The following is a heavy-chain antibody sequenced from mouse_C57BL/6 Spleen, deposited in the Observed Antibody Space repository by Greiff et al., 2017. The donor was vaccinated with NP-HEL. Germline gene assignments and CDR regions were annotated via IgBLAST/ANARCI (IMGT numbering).Heavy chain of an antibody. Sequence: EVMLVESGGDLVKPGGSLKLSCAASGFTFSSYGMSWVRQTPDKRLEWVATISSGGSYTYYPDSVKGRFTISRDNAKNTLYLQMSSLKSEDTAMYYCARLSSGYAMDYWGQGTSVTVSS. CDR1: GFTFSSYG. CDR2: ISSGGSYT. D-gene: IGHD3-2*02. CDR3: ARLSSGYAMDY. J-gene: IGHJ4*01. V-gene: IGHV5-6*01.